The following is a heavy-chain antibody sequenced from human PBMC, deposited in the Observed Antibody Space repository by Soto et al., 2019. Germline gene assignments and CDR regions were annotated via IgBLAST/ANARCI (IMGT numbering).Heavy chain of an antibody. J-gene: IGHJ6*02. CDR3: AKARYYYDSSGYFPHYYYGMDV. Sequence: GGSLRLSCAASGFTFSSYAMSWVRQAPGKGLEWVSAISGSGGSTYYADSVKGRFTISRDNSKNTLYLQMNSLRAEDTAVYYCAKARYYYDSSGYFPHYYYGMDVWGQGTTVTVSS. D-gene: IGHD3-22*01. CDR1: GFTFSSYA. V-gene: IGHV3-23*01. CDR2: ISGSGGST.